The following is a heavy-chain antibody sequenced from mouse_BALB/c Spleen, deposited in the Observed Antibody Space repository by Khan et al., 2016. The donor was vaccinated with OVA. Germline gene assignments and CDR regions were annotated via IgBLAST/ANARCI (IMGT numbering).Heavy chain of an antibody. CDR2: IYPGTDNT. J-gene: IGHJ2*02. V-gene: IGHV1S132*01. CDR1: GYIFTSYW. Sequence: QVQLQQSGAELVRPGASVKLSCKTSGYIFTSYWIHWVRQSSGQGLEWIARIYPGTDNTYYNEKLKDKATLTADKSSSTAYMQLSSLKSEDSAVYFSAREGAMYYFDYWGQGTSLTVSS. CDR3: AREGAMYYFDY. D-gene: IGHD3-1*01.